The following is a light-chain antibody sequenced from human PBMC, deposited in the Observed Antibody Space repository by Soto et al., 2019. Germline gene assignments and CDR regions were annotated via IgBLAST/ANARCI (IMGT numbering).Light chain of an antibody. J-gene: IGKJ1*01. V-gene: IGKV3-15*01. Sequence: EIVMTQSPATLSVSPGERATLSCRASQSVSSHLAWYQHKPGQPPRLLLYGASIRLSGIPARFSGSGSGTAFTLTINSLQSEDVAVYYCQQYDNRPGTFGQGTKVEIK. CDR1: QSVSSH. CDR3: QQYDNRPGT. CDR2: GAS.